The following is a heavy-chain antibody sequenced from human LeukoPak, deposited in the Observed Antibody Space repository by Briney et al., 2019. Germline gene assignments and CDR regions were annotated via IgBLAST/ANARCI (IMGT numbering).Heavy chain of an antibody. CDR1: GYTFTSYG. CDR2: ISAYNGNT. Sequence: ASVKVSCKASGYTFTSYGISWVRQAPGQGPEWMGWISAYNGNTNYAQKVQGRVTMTTDTSTSTAYMELRSLRSDDAAVYYCAGGYSYGLGAFDIWGQGTMVTVSS. CDR3: AGGYSYGLGAFDI. V-gene: IGHV1-18*01. J-gene: IGHJ3*02. D-gene: IGHD5-18*01.